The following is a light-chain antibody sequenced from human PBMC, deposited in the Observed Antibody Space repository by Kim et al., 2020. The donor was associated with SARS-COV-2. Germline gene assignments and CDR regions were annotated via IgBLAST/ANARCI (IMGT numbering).Light chain of an antibody. CDR3: QQYYSPYT. V-gene: IGKV4-1*01. CDR1: QSVLYSSNNKNY. J-gene: IGKJ2*01. CDR2: WAS. Sequence: DIVMTQSPDSLAVSLGERATINCKSSQSVLYSSNNKNYLAWYQQKPGQPPKLLIYWASTRESGVPDRFSGSGSGTDFTLTISSLQAEDVAVYYCQQYYSPYTFGQGTKLEI.